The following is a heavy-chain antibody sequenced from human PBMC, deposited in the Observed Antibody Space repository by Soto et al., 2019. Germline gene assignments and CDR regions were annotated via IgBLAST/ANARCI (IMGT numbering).Heavy chain of an antibody. V-gene: IGHV4-39*01. CDR3: ARLVDTASYGMEV. CDR2: IYYSGST. D-gene: IGHD5-18*01. CDR1: GGSISSSSYY. J-gene: IGHJ6*02. Sequence: SETLSLTCTVSGGSISSSSYYWGWIRQPPGKGLEWIGSIYYSGSTYYNPSLKSRVTISVDTSKNQFSLKLSSVTAADTAVYYCARLVDTASYGMEVWGQGTTVTVSS.